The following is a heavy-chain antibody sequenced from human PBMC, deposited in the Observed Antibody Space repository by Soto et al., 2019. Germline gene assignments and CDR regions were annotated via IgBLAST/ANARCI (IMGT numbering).Heavy chain of an antibody. J-gene: IGHJ4*02. CDR2: IYYSGST. CDR1: GGSISSGDYY. CDR3: ARVEVYGAVAGTYYFDY. V-gene: IGHV4-30-4*01. D-gene: IGHD6-19*01. Sequence: SETLSLTCTVSGGSISSGDYYWSWIRQPPGKGLEWIGYIYYSGSTYYNPSLKSRVTISVDTSKNQFSLKLSSVTAADTAVYYCARVEVYGAVAGTYYFDYWGQGRLVTVSS.